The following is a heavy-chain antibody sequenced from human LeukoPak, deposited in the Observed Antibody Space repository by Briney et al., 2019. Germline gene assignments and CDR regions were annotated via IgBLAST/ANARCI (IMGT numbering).Heavy chain of an antibody. J-gene: IGHJ4*02. D-gene: IGHD7-27*01. CDR1: GYTFTSYY. Sequence: ASVKVSCKASGYTFTSYYMHWVRQAPGQGLEWMGIINPSGGSTSYAQKFQGRVTMTRDTSTSTVYMELSSLRSEDTAVYYCARAGDHLELLNWGFDYWGQGTLVTVSS. CDR2: INPSGGST. CDR3: ARAGDHLELLNWGFDY. V-gene: IGHV1-46*01.